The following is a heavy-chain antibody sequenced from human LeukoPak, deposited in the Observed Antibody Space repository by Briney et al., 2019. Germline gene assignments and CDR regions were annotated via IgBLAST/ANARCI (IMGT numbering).Heavy chain of an antibody. D-gene: IGHD5-18*01. V-gene: IGHV3-30*18. CDR1: GFTFSSYG. CDR3: AKDISVDTAMVIGMDV. CDR2: ISYDGSNK. Sequence: GGSLRLSCAASGFTFSSYGMHWVRQAPGKGLEWVAVISYDGSNKYYADSVKGRFTISRDNSKNTLYLQTNSLRAEDTAVYYCAKDISVDTAMVIGMDVWGKGTTVTVSS. J-gene: IGHJ6*04.